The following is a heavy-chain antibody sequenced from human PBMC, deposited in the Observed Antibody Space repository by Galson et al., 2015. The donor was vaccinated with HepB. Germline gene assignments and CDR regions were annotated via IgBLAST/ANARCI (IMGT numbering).Heavy chain of an antibody. CDR2: ISPRGVDGT. CDR3: VREYRGGSFDY. V-gene: IGHV1-46*01. D-gene: IGHD1-26*01. Sequence: SVKVSCKASGYTFITYYMHWVRQAPGQGLEWMGIISPRGVDGTPYAQKFQGRVTMTRDTSTSTVYMDLNSLRSEDTAVYYCVREYRGGSFDYWGQGTLVTVSS. CDR1: GYTFITYY. J-gene: IGHJ4*02.